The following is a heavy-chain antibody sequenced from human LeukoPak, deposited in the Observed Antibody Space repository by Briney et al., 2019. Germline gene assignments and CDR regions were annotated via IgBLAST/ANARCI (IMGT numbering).Heavy chain of an antibody. D-gene: IGHD4-11*01. CDR3: ARVYSNFWFDP. J-gene: IGHJ5*02. CDR1: GLTVSSDY. V-gene: IGHV3-66*01. CDR2: IYSGGTT. Sequence: GGSLRFSCAASGLTVSSDYMIWVRQTPGKGLEWVSVIYSGGTTHYPDPVKGRFTISRDNSKNTVFLQMDSLRADDSAVYYCARVYSNFWFDPWGQGTLVTVSS.